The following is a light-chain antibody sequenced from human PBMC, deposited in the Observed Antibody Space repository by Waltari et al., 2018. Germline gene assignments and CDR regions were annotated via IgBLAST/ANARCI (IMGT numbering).Light chain of an antibody. CDR1: RGNIAANY. CDR3: QSYDGTIWV. J-gene: IGLJ3*02. CDR2: EDN. V-gene: IGLV6-57*01. Sequence: FLLTQPHSVSKSPGETVTISCTRNRGNIAANYVQWFLQRPGRSPTTVIYEDNHRPSGVPDRYSASVDTSSNSASLTISGLKTEDEADYYCQSYDGTIWVFGGGTKLTVL.